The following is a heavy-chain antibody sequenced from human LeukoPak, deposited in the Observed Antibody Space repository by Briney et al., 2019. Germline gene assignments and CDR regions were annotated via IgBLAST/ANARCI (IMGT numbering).Heavy chain of an antibody. Sequence: GGSLRLSCAASGFTFKTYSMIWVRQAPGKGLEWVSSIRNRGTHVYYADSLKGRFTISRDNARNSLYLQMNSLRAEDTAVYYCARDGSYDFWSRNYYMDVWGKGTTVTVSS. D-gene: IGHD3-3*01. CDR3: ARDGSYDFWSRNYYMDV. J-gene: IGHJ6*03. CDR2: IRNRGTHV. CDR1: GFTFKTYS. V-gene: IGHV3-21*01.